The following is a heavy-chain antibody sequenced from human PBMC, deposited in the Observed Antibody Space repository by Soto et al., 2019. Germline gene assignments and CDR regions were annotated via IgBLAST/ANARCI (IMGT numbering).Heavy chain of an antibody. D-gene: IGHD1-26*01. CDR3: ASSGSYWGIDY. J-gene: IGHJ4*02. CDR1: GYIFTSYA. CDR2: INAGNGNT. Sequence: ASVKVSCKASGYIFTSYAMHWVRQAPGQRLEWMGWINAGNGNTKYSQKFQGRVTITRDTSASTAYMELSSLRSEDTAVYYCASSGSYWGIDYWGQGTLVTVSS. V-gene: IGHV1-3*01.